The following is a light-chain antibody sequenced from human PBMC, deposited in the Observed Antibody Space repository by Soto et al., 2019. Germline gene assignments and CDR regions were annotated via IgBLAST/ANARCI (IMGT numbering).Light chain of an antibody. V-gene: IGLV4-69*01. Sequence: VLTQSPSASASLGASVKLTCTLSSGHSSYVIAWHQQHPEKGPRYLMKLNSDGSHSKGDGIPDRFSGSSSGAERYLTISSLQSEDEADYYCQTWGTGIQVFGGGTKLTVL. CDR1: SGHSSYV. CDR3: QTWGTGIQV. J-gene: IGLJ3*02. CDR2: LNSDGSH.